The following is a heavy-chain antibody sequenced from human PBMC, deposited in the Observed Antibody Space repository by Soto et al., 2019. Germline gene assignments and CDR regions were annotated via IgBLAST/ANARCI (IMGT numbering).Heavy chain of an antibody. V-gene: IGHV4-4*02. J-gene: IGHJ4*02. CDR1: GDSISTNKW. D-gene: IGHD3-3*01. CDR2: IYPTGST. Sequence: PSETLSLTCGVSGDSISTNKWWSWVRQPPGKGLEWIGEIYPTGSTKFNPSPDSRVTISIDKAKNQFSLRLTSVSAADTAVYYCARSNRDFNYFDYWGQGTLVTVSS. CDR3: ARSNRDFNYFDY.